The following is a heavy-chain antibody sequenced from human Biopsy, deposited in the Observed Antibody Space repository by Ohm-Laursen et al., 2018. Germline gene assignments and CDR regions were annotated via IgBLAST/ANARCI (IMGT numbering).Heavy chain of an antibody. Sequence: GASVKVSCKASGHIFNAYYMQWVRQAPGQGLEWMGWINPNNGGTNYAHKFQGRVTMTRDTSISTAYMHLSGLTSDDTAVYYCARLAYSEYRRDPLDVWGQGTMVTVSS. CDR2: INPNNGGT. D-gene: IGHD5-18*01. CDR3: ARLAYSEYRRDPLDV. V-gene: IGHV1-2*02. CDR1: GHIFNAYY. J-gene: IGHJ3*01.